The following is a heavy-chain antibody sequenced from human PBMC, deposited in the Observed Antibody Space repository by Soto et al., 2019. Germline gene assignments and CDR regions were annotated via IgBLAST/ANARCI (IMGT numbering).Heavy chain of an antibody. Sequence: GGSLRLSCAASGFTFSSYAMSWVRQAPGKGLEWVSAISGSGGSTYYADSVKGRFTIPRDNSKNTLYLQMNSLRAEDTAVYYCAKVGLPGTEWLLPGPFDYWGQGTLVTVSS. V-gene: IGHV3-23*01. D-gene: IGHD3-3*01. CDR3: AKVGLPGTEWLLPGPFDY. CDR1: GFTFSSYA. J-gene: IGHJ4*02. CDR2: ISGSGGST.